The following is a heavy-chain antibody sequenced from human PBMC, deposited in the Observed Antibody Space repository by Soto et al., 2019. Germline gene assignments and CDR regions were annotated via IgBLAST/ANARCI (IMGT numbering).Heavy chain of an antibody. V-gene: IGHV3-23*01. J-gene: IGHJ4*02. CDR3: AKDYYGSGSYYKYLAPDY. CDR1: GFTFSSHA. CDR2: ISGSGGST. Sequence: PGGSLRLSCAASGFTFSSHAMSWVRQAPGKGLEWVSAISGSGGSTYYADSVKGRFTISRDNSKNTLYLQMNSLRAEDTAVYYCAKDYYGSGSYYKYLAPDYWGQGTLVTVSS. D-gene: IGHD3-10*01.